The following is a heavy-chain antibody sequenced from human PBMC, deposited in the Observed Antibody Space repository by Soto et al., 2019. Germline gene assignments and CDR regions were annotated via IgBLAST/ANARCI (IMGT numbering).Heavy chain of an antibody. Sequence: GGSLRLSCAASGFTFSNAWMSWVRQAPGKGLEWVGRIKSKTDGGTTDYAAPVKGRFTISRDDSKNTLYLQMNSLKTEATAVYYCTADSSGRAEYFQHWGQGTLVTVSS. J-gene: IGHJ1*01. CDR2: IKSKTDGGTT. V-gene: IGHV3-15*01. CDR1: GFTFSNAW. D-gene: IGHD3-22*01. CDR3: TADSSGRAEYFQH.